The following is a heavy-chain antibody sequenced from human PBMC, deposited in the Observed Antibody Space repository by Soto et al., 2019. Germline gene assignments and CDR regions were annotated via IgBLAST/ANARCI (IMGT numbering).Heavy chain of an antibody. CDR2: IIPIFGTA. J-gene: IGHJ6*02. D-gene: IGHD3-10*01. CDR3: ARDRVRGVTPESMDV. Sequence: QVQLVQSGAEVKKPGSSVTVSCKASGGTFSSYAISWVRQAPGQGLEWMGGIIPIFGTAKYAQKFQGRVTITADDSTSTAYRELSSLRSEDTAVEYCARDRVRGVTPESMDVWGQGTTVTVSS. V-gene: IGHV1-69*01. CDR1: GGTFSSYA.